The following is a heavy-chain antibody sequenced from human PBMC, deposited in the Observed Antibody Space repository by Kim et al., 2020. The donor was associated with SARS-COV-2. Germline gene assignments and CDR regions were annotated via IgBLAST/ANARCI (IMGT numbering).Heavy chain of an antibody. J-gene: IGHJ4*02. CDR2: IWYDGSNK. D-gene: IGHD3-3*01. CDR1: GFTFSSYG. CDR3: AKERGVLRFLEWLSLDY. Sequence: GGSLRLSCAASGFTFSSYGMHWVRQAPGKGLEWVAVIWYDGSNKYYADSVKGRFTISRDNSKNTLYLQMNSLRAEDTAVYYCAKERGVLRFLEWLSLDYWGQGTLVTVSS. V-gene: IGHV3-33*06.